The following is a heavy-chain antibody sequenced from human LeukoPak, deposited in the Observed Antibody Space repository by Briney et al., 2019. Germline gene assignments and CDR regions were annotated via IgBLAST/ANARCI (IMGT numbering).Heavy chain of an antibody. CDR1: GFTFSSYE. D-gene: IGHD4-17*01. V-gene: IGHV3-30*02. Sequence: GGSLRLSCAASGFTFSSYEMNWVRQAPGKGLEWVAFIRYDGSNKYYADSVKGRFTISRDNSKNTLYLQMNSLRAEDTAVYYCAKDPMTTVTTTPRGYFDYWGQGTLVTVSS. CDR2: IRYDGSNK. CDR3: AKDPMTTVTTTPRGYFDY. J-gene: IGHJ4*02.